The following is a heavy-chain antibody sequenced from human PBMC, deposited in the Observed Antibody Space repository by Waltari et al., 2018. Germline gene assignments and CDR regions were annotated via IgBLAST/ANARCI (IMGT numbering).Heavy chain of an antibody. J-gene: IGHJ3*02. CDR3: TRSTSISNAFNI. Sequence: EVQLVESGGGLVQPGGSRRRSCAASGFTFSSYWWHWCRQAPGEGLVWVSRVNSEGTSTSYADSVKGRFTISRDNAKNTLYLQMNSLRAEDTAVYYCTRSTSISNAFNIWGQGTMVTVSS. D-gene: IGHD6-6*01. CDR1: GFTFSSYW. V-gene: IGHV3-74*01. CDR2: VNSEGTST.